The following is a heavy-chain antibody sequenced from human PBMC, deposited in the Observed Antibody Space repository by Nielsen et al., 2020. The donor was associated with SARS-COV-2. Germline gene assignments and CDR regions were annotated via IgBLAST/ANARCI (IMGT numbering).Heavy chain of an antibody. CDR1: GYSFTSFW. CDR3: ARHEILRGVYGLDV. Sequence: GESLKISCKGSGYSFTSFWITWVRQMPGKGLEWMGRIAPFDSYTNYSPSFQGHVTISVDKSINTAYLQWSGLKASDTAMYYCARHEILRGVYGLDVWGQGTKVTVSS. D-gene: IGHD3-10*01. J-gene: IGHJ6*02. V-gene: IGHV5-10-1*01. CDR2: IAPFDSYT.